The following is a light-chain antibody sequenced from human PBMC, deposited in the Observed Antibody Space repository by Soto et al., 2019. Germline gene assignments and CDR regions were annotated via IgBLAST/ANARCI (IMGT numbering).Light chain of an antibody. Sequence: QSALTQPASVSGSPGQSITISCTGTSSDVGGYNYVSWYQQHPGKAPKLMIYDVSNRPSGVSDRFSGSKSGNTASLTISGLQAEDETDYYCSSYTITSTLVFSGGTKLTVL. CDR3: SSYTITSTLV. CDR2: DVS. V-gene: IGLV2-14*01. J-gene: IGLJ2*01. CDR1: SSDVGGYNY.